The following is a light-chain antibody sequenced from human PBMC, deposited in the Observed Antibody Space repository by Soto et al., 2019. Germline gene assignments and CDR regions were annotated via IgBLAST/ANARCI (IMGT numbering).Light chain of an antibody. Sequence: EIVLTQSPGTLSLSPGERATLSCRASQSVSNNYLAWYQQKPGQAPRLLIYGASNRATGIPARFSGSGSGTDFTPTISSLEPEDFAVYYCQQRSNWPSITFGQGTRLEIK. J-gene: IGKJ5*01. CDR2: GAS. V-gene: IGKV3-11*01. CDR1: QSVSNNY. CDR3: QQRSNWPSIT.